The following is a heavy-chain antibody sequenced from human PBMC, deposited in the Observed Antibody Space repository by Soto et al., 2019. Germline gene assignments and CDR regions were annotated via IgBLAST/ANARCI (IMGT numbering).Heavy chain of an antibody. J-gene: IGHJ6*02. CDR2: IIPIFGTA. CDR3: ARDPIDSSSSEVGYYYYGMDV. V-gene: IGHV1-69*13. Sequence: SVKVSCKASGGTFSSYAISWVRQAPGQGLEWMGGIIPIFGTANYAQKFQGRVTITADESTSTAYMELSSLRSEDTAVYYCARDPIDSSSSEVGYYYYGMDVWGQGTTVTVSS. CDR1: GGTFSSYA. D-gene: IGHD6-6*01.